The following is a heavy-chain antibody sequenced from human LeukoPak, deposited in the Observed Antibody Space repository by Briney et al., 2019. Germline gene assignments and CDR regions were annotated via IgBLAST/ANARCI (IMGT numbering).Heavy chain of an antibody. CDR3: APMAAAGKYFGH. D-gene: IGHD2-15*01. CDR1: GFTVSSNY. Sequence: GGSLRLSCAASGFTVSSNYMSWVRQAPGKGLEWVSVIYSGGSTYYADSVKGRFTISRDNSKNKLYLQVDSLRAEDTAIYYCAPMAAAGKYFGHWGQGTLVTVPS. CDR2: IYSGGST. V-gene: IGHV3-53*01. J-gene: IGHJ4*02.